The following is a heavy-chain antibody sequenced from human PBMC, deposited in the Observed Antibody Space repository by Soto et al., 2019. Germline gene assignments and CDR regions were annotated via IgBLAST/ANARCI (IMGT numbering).Heavy chain of an antibody. Sequence: PGGSLRLSCVASGFTFSSYGMHWVRQAPGKGLEWVAIIWYDGSDKYYGESLKGRFTISRDNSKNTLYLQMNSLRGEDTAVYYCARDRCSGGSCFWFDPWGQGTLVTVSS. CDR3: ARDRCSGGSCFWFDP. D-gene: IGHD2-15*01. J-gene: IGHJ5*02. CDR1: GFTFSSYG. CDR2: IWYDGSDK. V-gene: IGHV3-33*01.